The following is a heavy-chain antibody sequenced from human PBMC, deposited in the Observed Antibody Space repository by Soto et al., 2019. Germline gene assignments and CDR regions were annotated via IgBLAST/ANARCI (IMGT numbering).Heavy chain of an antibody. CDR1: GFTFSSYS. CDR3: ARVDRGSSLFYYYYGVDV. CDR2: ISSSSSYI. V-gene: IGHV3-21*01. J-gene: IGHJ6*02. D-gene: IGHD6-6*01. Sequence: GGSLRLSCAASGFTFSSYSMNWVRQAPGKGLEWVSSISSSSSYIYYADSVKGRFTISRDNAKNSLYLQMNSLRAEDTAVYYCARVDRGSSLFYYYYGVDVWGQGTTVTVSS.